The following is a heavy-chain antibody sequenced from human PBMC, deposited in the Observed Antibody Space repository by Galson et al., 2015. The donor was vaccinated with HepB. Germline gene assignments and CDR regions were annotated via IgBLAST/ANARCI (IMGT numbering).Heavy chain of an antibody. J-gene: IGHJ6*01. V-gene: IGHV3-48*03. D-gene: IGHD6-13*01. CDR3: ARDLKLPAAAPTGYYYYSGLDV. Sequence: SLRLSCAASGFSLKFHVMSWVRQAPGKGLEWVSQISTRGSVTKFADSVKGRLTISRDNAKNSLYLQMNSLRVEDTGVYYCARDLKLPAAAPTGYYYYSGLDVWRQGATVTVSS. CDR1: GFSLKFHV. CDR2: ISTRGSVT.